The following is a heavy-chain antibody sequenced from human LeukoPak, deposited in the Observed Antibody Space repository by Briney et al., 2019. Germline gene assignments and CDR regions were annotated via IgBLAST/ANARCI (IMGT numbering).Heavy chain of an antibody. Sequence: GGSLRLSCAASGFTFSSYWMSWVRQAPGKGLEWVANIKQDGSEKYYVDSVKGRFTISRDNAKNSLYLQMNSLRAEDTAVYYCARDQEGSGYYYYYYYYMDVWGKGTTVTVSS. CDR2: IKQDGSEK. D-gene: IGHD3-22*01. CDR1: GFTFSSYW. CDR3: ARDQEGSGYYYYYYYYMDV. V-gene: IGHV3-7*01. J-gene: IGHJ6*03.